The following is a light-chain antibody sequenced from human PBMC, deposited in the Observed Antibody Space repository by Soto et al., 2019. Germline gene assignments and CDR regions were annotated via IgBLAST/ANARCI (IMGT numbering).Light chain of an antibody. J-gene: IGKJ2*02. CDR1: QSVNSKY. Sequence: EIVLTQSPGTLSLSPWERVTLSCRASQSVNSKYLVWYQQKPGQAPRLLIYGASTRATGIPDRFSGSGSGTDFTLTISSLEPEDFAVYYCQQRARWPSTFGPGTKVDIK. CDR2: GAS. V-gene: IGKV3-20*01. CDR3: QQRARWPST.